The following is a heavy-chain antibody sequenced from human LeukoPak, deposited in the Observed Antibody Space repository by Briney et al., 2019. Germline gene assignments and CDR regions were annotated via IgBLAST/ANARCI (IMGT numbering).Heavy chain of an antibody. CDR2: VNPKNGGT. Sequence: APLRVSSTASRYTFTPYYMHRGRDTPRQKLLWMGGVNPKNGGTNYAQKYQGRVTMTRDTSISTADMELSRLRSDDTAVYYCASVDILTGYICWFDYWGQGTLVTVSS. V-gene: IGHV1-2*02. CDR1: RYTFTPYY. J-gene: IGHJ4*02. CDR3: ASVDILTGYICWFDY. D-gene: IGHD3-9*01.